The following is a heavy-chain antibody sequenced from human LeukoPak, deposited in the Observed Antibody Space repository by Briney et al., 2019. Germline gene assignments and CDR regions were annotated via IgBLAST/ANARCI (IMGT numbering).Heavy chain of an antibody. Sequence: PGGSLRLSCAASGYTFNSYSMNWVRQAPGKGLEWVSFISSSRGYIYYADSLKGRFTISGDNAKSSLYLQMNGLRAEDTAVYYCARGYYDSSSFFDYWGQGTLVTVCS. V-gene: IGHV3-21*06. J-gene: IGHJ4*02. CDR2: ISSSRGYI. CDR3: ARGYYDSSSFFDY. D-gene: IGHD3-22*01. CDR1: GYTFNSYS.